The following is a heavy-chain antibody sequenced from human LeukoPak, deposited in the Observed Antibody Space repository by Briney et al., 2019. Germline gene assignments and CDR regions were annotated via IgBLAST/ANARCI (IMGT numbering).Heavy chain of an antibody. J-gene: IGHJ4*02. D-gene: IGHD5-18*01. V-gene: IGHV3-21*01. CDR2: ISSSGIYI. CDR3: ARGLDTAMVADY. Sequence: KPGGSLRLSCAASGFTFNSYSMNWVRQAPGKGLEWGSSISSSGIYIHDTDSVKGRFTTSRDNAKNSLYLQMNSLRAEDTAVYYCARGLDTAMVADYWGQGTLVTVSS. CDR1: GFTFNSYS.